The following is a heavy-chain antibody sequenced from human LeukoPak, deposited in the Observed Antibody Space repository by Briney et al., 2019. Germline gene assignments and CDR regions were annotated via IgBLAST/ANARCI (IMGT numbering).Heavy chain of an antibody. CDR2: INPSGGNT. V-gene: IGHV1-46*01. Sequence: ASVKVSCKASGYTFTSYYMHWVRQAPGQGLEWMGIINPSGGNTSYAQKFQGRVTMTRDTSTSTVYMELSSLRSEDTAVYYCARDLSVLWFGEPHHDAFDIWGQGTMVTVSS. J-gene: IGHJ3*02. CDR3: ARDLSVLWFGEPHHDAFDI. D-gene: IGHD3-10*01. CDR1: GYTFTSYY.